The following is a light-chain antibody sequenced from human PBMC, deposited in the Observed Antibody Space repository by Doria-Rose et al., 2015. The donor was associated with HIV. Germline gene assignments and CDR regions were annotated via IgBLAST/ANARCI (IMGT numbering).Light chain of an antibody. J-gene: IGLJ2*01. Sequence: VSWYQQLPGKAPKLMIYEVNKRPSGVPDRFFGSKSGNTASRTVSGLQAEDEANYYCSSYAGSNVIFGGGTKLTVL. CDR3: SSYAGSNVI. V-gene: IGLV2-8*03. CDR2: EVN.